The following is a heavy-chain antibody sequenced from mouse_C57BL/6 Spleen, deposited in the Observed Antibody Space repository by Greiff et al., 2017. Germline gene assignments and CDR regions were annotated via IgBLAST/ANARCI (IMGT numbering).Heavy chain of an antibody. CDR1: GFSLTSYG. CDR3: ASRGYYGAMDY. D-gene: IGHD1-1*01. V-gene: IGHV2-6*01. Sequence: VHLVESGPGLVAPSQSLSITCTVSGFSLTSYGVDWVRQSPGKGLEWLGVIWGVGSTNYNSALKSRLSISKDNTKSQVFLKRNSLQTDDAAMYYCASRGYYGAMDYWGQGTSVTVSS. CDR2: IWGVGST. J-gene: IGHJ4*01.